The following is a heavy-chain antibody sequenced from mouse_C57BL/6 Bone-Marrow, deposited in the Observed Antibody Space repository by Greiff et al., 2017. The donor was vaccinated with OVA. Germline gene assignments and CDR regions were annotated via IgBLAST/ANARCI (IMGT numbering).Heavy chain of an antibody. V-gene: IGHV1-15*01. CDR1: GYTFTDYE. Sequence: VQLQQSGAELVRPGASVTLSCKASGYTFTDYEMHWVKPTPVHGLEWIGAIDPETGGTAYNQKFKGKAILTADKSSSTAYMELRSLTSEDSAVYYCTSYDGYYVAWFAYWGQGTLVTVSA. CDR2: IDPETGGT. J-gene: IGHJ3*01. D-gene: IGHD2-3*01. CDR3: TSYDGYYVAWFAY.